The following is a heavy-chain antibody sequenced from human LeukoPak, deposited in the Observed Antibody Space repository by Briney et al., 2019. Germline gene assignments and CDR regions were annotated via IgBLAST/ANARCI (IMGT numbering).Heavy chain of an antibody. V-gene: IGHV1-69*05. CDR2: IIPIFGTA. D-gene: IGHD4-17*01. CDR3: ARTYGDYGELFFDY. J-gene: IGHJ4*02. Sequence: SVKVSCKASGGTFSSYAISWVRQAPGQGLEWMGGIIPIFGTANYAQKFQGKVTITTDESTSTADMELSSLRSEDTAVYYCARTYGDYGELFFDYWGQGTLVTVSS. CDR1: GGTFSSYA.